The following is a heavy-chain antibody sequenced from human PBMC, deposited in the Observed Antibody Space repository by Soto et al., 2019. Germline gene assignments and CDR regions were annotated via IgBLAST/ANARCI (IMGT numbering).Heavy chain of an antibody. CDR3: ARDYYDSSGYYYYYYGMDV. CDR2: IFPLFGTA. J-gene: IGHJ6*02. V-gene: IGHV1-69*01. Sequence: QVQVVQSGAEVKKPGSSVKVSCKASGGTFSSYAISWVRQAPGQGLEWMGGIFPLFGTANYAQKFQGRVTITAEESTSTAYMELSSLRSEDTAVYYCARDYYDSSGYYYYYYGMDVWCQGTTVTVSS. CDR1: GGTFSSYA. D-gene: IGHD3-22*01.